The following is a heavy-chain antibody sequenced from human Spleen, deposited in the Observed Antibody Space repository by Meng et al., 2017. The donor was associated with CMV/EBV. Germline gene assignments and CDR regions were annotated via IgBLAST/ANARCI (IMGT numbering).Heavy chain of an antibody. CDR2: IFHSGST. CDR1: GASNSSSNL. J-gene: IGHJ4*02. Sequence: QAQLQESGSGLVKPSGALSLTCAVSGASNSSSNLWTWVRQVPGKGLVWIGEIFHSGSTNYNPSLKSRVTISVYKFYSQFSLKLGSVTAADTAVYYCARIERRRILKYCGSDCSTTDYWGQGTLVTVSS. V-gene: IGHV4-4*02. D-gene: IGHD2-21*02. CDR3: ARIERRRILKYCGSDCSTTDY.